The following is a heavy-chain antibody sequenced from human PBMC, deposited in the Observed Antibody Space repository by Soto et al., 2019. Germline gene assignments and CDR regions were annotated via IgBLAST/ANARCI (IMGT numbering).Heavy chain of an antibody. J-gene: IGHJ6*03. CDR2: ISYDGSNK. Sequence: GGSLRLSCAASGFTFSSYGMHWVRQAPGKGLEWVAVISYDGSNKYYADSVKGRFTISRDNSKNTLYLQMNSLRAEDMAVYYCAKAYSRSVADYYYYMDVWGKGTTVTVSS. V-gene: IGHV3-30*18. CDR3: AKAYSRSVADYYYYMDV. CDR1: GFTFSSYG. D-gene: IGHD2-15*01.